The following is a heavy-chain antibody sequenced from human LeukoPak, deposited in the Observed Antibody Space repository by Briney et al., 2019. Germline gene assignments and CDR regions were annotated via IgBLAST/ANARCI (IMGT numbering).Heavy chain of an antibody. CDR2: IYYSGTT. J-gene: IGHJ4*02. CDR3: ARVQYYGSGSYYLDY. Sequence: PSETLSLTCTVSGGSISSYYWSWLRQPPGKGLEWIGYIYYSGTTNYNPYLKSRVTISVDTSKNQFSLKLSSVTAADTAVHYCARVQYYGSGSYYLDYWGQGTLVTVSS. D-gene: IGHD3-10*01. V-gene: IGHV4-59*01. CDR1: GGSISSYY.